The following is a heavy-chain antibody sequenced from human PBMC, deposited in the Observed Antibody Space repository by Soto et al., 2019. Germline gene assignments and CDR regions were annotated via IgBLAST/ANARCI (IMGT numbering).Heavy chain of an antibody. V-gene: IGHV4-59*09. J-gene: IGHJ4*02. CDR3: ARGYDYPSVRYYNVFDY. Sequence: SQMSRVTISLDTSKIQFSLKLSSVTAADTAVYYCARGYDYPSVRYYNVFDYWGQGSLVTVSS. D-gene: IGHD3-10*01.